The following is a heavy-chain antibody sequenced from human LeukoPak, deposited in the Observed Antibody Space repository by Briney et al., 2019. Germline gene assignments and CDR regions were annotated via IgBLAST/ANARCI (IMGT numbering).Heavy chain of an antibody. Sequence: GGSLRLSCAASGFTFSSYAMHWVRQAPGKGLEWVAVISYDGSNKYYADSVKGRFTISRDNSKNTLYLQMNSPRAEDTAVYYCASDWGYWGQGTLVTVSS. J-gene: IGHJ4*02. D-gene: IGHD3-16*01. CDR3: ASDWGY. CDR2: ISYDGSNK. V-gene: IGHV3-30*01. CDR1: GFTFSSYA.